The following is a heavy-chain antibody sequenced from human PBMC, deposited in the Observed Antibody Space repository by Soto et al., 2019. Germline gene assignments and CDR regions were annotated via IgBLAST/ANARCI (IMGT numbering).Heavy chain of an antibody. CDR2: IYYDGSS. Sequence: QVQLQESGPGLVKPSETLSLTCSVSGGSISGYYWSWIRQPPGKGLEWIAYIYYDGSSKYNPSLKSRVTISVDTSKNQFSLRLSSVTAADTAVYYCARHSGYDYRNAYWGQGTLVTVSS. CDR3: ARHSGYDYRNAY. V-gene: IGHV4-59*08. J-gene: IGHJ4*02. CDR1: GGSISGYY. D-gene: IGHD5-12*01.